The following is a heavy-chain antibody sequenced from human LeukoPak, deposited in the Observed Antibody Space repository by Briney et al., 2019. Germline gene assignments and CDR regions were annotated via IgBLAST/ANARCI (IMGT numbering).Heavy chain of an antibody. J-gene: IGHJ6*03. CDR2: IRSKAYGGTT. CDR3: TRLMVYALYYYYYMDV. CDR1: GFTFGDYA. V-gene: IGHV3-49*03. Sequence: GGSLRLSCTASGFTFGDYAMSWFRQAPGKGLEWVGFIRSKAYGGTTEYAASVKGRFTISRDDSKSIAYLQMNSLKTEDTAVYYCTRLMVYALYYYYYMDVWGKGTTVTVSS. D-gene: IGHD2-8*01.